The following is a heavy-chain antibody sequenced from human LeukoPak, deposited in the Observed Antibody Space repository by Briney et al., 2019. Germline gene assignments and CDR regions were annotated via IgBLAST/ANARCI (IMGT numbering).Heavy chain of an antibody. Sequence: GASVNVSCKASGGTFSSYAISWVRQAPGQGLEWMGGIIPIFGTANYAQKFQGRVTITADESTSTAYMELSSLRSEDTAVYYCARESRRISPFLYYFDYWGQGTLVTVSS. CDR1: GGTFSSYA. D-gene: IGHD2/OR15-2a*01. CDR2: IIPIFGTA. CDR3: ARESRRISPFLYYFDY. J-gene: IGHJ4*02. V-gene: IGHV1-69*13.